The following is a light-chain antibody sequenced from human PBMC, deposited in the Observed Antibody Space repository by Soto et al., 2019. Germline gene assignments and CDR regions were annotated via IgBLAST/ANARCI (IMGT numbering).Light chain of an antibody. CDR3: CSYAGSSTHVV. Sequence: QSVLTQPASVSGSPGQSITISCTGTSSDVGSYNLVSWYQQHPGKAPKLMIYEGSKRPSGVSNRFSGSKSGNTASLTISGLQAEDEPDYYCCSYAGSSTHVVFGAGTKLTVL. CDR1: SSDVGSYNL. J-gene: IGLJ2*01. V-gene: IGLV2-23*01. CDR2: EGS.